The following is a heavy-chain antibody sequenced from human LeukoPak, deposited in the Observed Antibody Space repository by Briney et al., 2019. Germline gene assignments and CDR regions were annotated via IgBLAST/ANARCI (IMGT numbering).Heavy chain of an antibody. Sequence: PGGSLRLSCAASGFTFSSYWMHWVRQAPGKGLEWIGYVYYSGSTNYNPSLKSRVTISLDASKNQFSLKLSSVTAADTAVYYCARDNYYEGAFDVWGQGTMVTVSS. CDR2: VYYSGST. D-gene: IGHD3-22*01. V-gene: IGHV4-59*01. CDR1: GFTFSSYW. CDR3: ARDNYYEGAFDV. J-gene: IGHJ3*01.